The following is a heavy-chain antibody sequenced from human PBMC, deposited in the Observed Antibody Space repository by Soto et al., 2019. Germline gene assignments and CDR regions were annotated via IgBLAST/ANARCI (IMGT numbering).Heavy chain of an antibody. CDR1: GFTFSSYA. J-gene: IGHJ4*02. CDR2: ISYDGSNK. Sequence: GGSLRLSCAASGFTFSSYAMHWVRQAPGKGLEWVAVISYDGSNKYYADSVKGRFTISRDNSKNTLYLQMNSLRAEDTAVYYCAREGQNPIAVAGKEPFDYWGQGTLVTVSS. CDR3: AREGQNPIAVAGKEPFDY. V-gene: IGHV3-30-3*01. D-gene: IGHD6-19*01.